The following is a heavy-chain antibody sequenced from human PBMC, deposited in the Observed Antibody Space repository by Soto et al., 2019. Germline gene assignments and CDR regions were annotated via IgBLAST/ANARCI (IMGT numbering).Heavy chain of an antibody. CDR1: GGSISSYY. CDR3: ARDRWYSGGWYGSYYYGMDV. V-gene: IGHV4-59*01. Sequence: SETLSLTCTVSGGSISSYYWSWIRQPPGKGLEWIGYIYYSGSTNYNPSLKSRVTISVDTSKNQFSLKLSSVTAADTAVYYCARDRWYSGGWYGSYYYGMDVWGQGTTVTVSS. D-gene: IGHD6-19*01. J-gene: IGHJ6*02. CDR2: IYYSGST.